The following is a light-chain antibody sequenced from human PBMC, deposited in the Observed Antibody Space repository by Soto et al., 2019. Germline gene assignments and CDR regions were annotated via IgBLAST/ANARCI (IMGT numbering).Light chain of an antibody. J-gene: IGLJ1*01. Sequence: QSALTQPASVSGSPGQSITISCTGTSSDVGGYNYVSWYQQHPVKAPKLMIYDVSTRPSGVSNRFSGSKSGNTASLTISGLQAEDEADYYCSSYTSSSTPLYVFGTGTKLTVL. CDR2: DVS. CDR3: SSYTSSSTPLYV. CDR1: SSDVGGYNY. V-gene: IGLV2-14*01.